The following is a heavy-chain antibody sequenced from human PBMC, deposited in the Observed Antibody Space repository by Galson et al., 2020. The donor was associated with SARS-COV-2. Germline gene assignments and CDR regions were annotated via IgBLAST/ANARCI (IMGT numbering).Heavy chain of an antibody. CDR2: IYYSGST. CDR1: GGSISSGGYS. J-gene: IGHJ5*02. D-gene: IGHD3-9*01. V-gene: IGHV4-31*03. CDR3: ARYYDFLTAYHDT. Sequence: ASETLSLTCTVSGGSISSGGYSWSWIRQHPGKGLEWIGYIYYSGSTYYNPSLKSRVTISLDTSKSQFSLKLSSVTAADTAVYFCARYYDFLTAYHDTWGQGTLVTVSS.